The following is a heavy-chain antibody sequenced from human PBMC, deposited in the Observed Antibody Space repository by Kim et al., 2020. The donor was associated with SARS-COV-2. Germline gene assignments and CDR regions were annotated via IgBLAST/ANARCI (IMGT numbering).Heavy chain of an antibody. CDR3: ATDHHRSGWPAFGS. V-gene: IGHV3-23*01. J-gene: IGHJ5*01. CDR2: VNYGGNA. Sequence: GGSLRLSCAASGFTFSSRAMSWVRQAPGKGPEWVASVNYGGNAYYADSVEGRFTVSSDITRDTLYLQMNSLRSADTALYFCATDHHRSGWPAFGSWG. D-gene: IGHD6-19*01. CDR1: GFTFSSRA.